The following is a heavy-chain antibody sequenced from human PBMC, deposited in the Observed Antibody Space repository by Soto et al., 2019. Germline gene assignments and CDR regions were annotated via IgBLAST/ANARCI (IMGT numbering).Heavy chain of an antibody. D-gene: IGHD2-2*01. V-gene: IGHV3-23*01. CDR1: GFTFSSYA. J-gene: IGHJ4*02. CDR2: ISGSGGST. CDR3: AKICRCSSTSCPFDY. Sequence: EVQLLESGGGLVQPGGSLRLSCAASGFTFSSYAMSWVRQAPGKGLEWVSAISGSGGSTYYADCVKGRFTISRDNSKNTLYLQMNSLRAEDTAVYYCAKICRCSSTSCPFDYWGQGTLVTVSS.